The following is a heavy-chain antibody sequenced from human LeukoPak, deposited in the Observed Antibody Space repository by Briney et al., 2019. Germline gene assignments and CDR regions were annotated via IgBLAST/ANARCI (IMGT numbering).Heavy chain of an antibody. D-gene: IGHD2-15*01. CDR3: TRDTGCPGGTCYSFYDY. Sequence: GGSLRLSCAASGFTFSNYWMTWVRQAPGKGLEWVANIKQDGTEKHYVDSVKGRFTISRDNAENSLYLQMNSLRAEDTAVYYCTRDTGCPGGTCYSFYDYWGQETLVTVSS. CDR1: GFTFSNYW. CDR2: IKQDGTEK. J-gene: IGHJ4*02. V-gene: IGHV3-7*01.